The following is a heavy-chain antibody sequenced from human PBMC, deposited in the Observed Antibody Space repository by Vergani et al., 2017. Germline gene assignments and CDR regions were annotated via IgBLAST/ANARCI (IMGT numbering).Heavy chain of an antibody. D-gene: IGHD3-10*01. J-gene: IGHJ5*02. V-gene: IGHV4-61*01. Sequence: QVQLQESGPGLVKPSETLSLTCTVSGGSVSSGSYYWSWIRQPPGKGLEWIGYIYYSGSTNYNPSLKSRVTISVDTSKNQFSLKLSSVTAADTAVYYCARDRSTALWFGEISNWFDPLGQGTLVTVS. CDR2: IYYSGST. CDR1: GGSVSSGSYY. CDR3: ARDRSTALWFGEISNWFDP.